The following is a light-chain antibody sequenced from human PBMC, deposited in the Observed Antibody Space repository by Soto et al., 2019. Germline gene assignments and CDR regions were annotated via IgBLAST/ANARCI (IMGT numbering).Light chain of an antibody. Sequence: QSVLTQPASVSGSPGQSITISCSGTSSDVGNYNYVSWYQQHPGKAPKLVIYEVSNRPSGVSDRFSGSKSGNTASLTISGLQAEDEADYYCSSYSSSSTDVFGIGTKLTVL. CDR1: SSDVGNYNY. CDR3: SSYSSSSTDV. CDR2: EVS. V-gene: IGLV2-14*01. J-gene: IGLJ1*01.